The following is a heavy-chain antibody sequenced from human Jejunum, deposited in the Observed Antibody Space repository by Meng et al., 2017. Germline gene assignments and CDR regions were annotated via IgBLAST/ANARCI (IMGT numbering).Heavy chain of an antibody. CDR3: VREWSAYDY. CDR1: GFTLSSYW. D-gene: IGHD2-15*01. CDR2: LSSDGSTT. J-gene: IGHJ4*02. Sequence: EGDLVQRGGVLVQPVGSLRLSCAASGFTLSSYWMHWVRQVPGKGLVWVSDLSSDGSTTRYADSVKGRFTISRDSAKNTLFLQMNSLRGDDTAVYYCVREWSAYDYWGQGTLVTVSS. V-gene: IGHV3-74*01.